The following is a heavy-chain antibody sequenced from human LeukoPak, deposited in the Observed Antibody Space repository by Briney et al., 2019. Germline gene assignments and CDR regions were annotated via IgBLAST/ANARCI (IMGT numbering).Heavy chain of an antibody. V-gene: IGHV3-53*01. CDR3: ARGVANYYDNSGYQN. CDR2: IYSGGKT. Sequence: GGSLRLSCSASGFTVSGNYMSWVRQAPGKGLEWVSVIYSGGKTNYADSVKGRFTISRDNSKNTLCLQMKSLRAEDTAVYYCARGVANYYDNSGYQNWGQGTLVTVSS. D-gene: IGHD3-22*01. CDR1: GFTVSGNY. J-gene: IGHJ4*02.